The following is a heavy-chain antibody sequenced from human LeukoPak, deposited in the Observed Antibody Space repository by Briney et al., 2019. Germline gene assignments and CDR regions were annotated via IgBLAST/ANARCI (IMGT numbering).Heavy chain of an antibody. CDR1: SGSLSDKY. J-gene: IGHJ4*02. CDR2: INPSGRT. CDR3: ARLSGYHFDY. D-gene: IGHD5-12*01. V-gene: IGHV4-34*01. Sequence: SETLSLTYGVYSGSLSDKYWSWIRHPPGKGLEWIGEINPSGRTNYNPSLKSRVTMSIDTAKNQFSLKLSSVTAADTAVYYCARLSGYHFDYWGQGALVTVSS.